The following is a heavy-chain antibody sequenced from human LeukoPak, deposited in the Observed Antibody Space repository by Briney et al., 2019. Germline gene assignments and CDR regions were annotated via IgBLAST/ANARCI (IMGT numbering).Heavy chain of an antibody. CDR1: GYTFTDYY. CDR3: ARDSEYSSSWPFDY. D-gene: IGHD6-13*01. V-gene: IGHV1-69-2*01. Sequence: GASVKVSCKVSGYTFTDYYMHWVQQAPGKGLEWMGLVDPEDGETIYAEKLQGRVTITADTSTDTAYMELSSLRSEDTAVYYCARDSEYSSSWPFDYWGQGTLVTVSS. J-gene: IGHJ4*02. CDR2: VDPEDGET.